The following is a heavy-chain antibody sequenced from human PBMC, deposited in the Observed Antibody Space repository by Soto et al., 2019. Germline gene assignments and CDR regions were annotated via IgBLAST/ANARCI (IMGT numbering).Heavy chain of an antibody. V-gene: IGHV1-3*01. CDR3: ARSIVVVTALDY. CDR2: INAGNGNT. D-gene: IGHD2-21*02. Sequence: ASVKVSCKASGYTFTSYAMHWVRQAPGQRLEWMGWINAGNGNTKYSQKFQGRVTITRDTSASTAYMELSSLRSEDAAVYYCARSIVVVTALDYWGQGALVTVSS. CDR1: GYTFTSYA. J-gene: IGHJ4*02.